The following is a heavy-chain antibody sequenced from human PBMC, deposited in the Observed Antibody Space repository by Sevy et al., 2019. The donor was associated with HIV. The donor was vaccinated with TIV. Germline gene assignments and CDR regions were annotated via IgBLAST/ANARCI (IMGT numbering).Heavy chain of an antibody. CDR2: MNPNSGNT. D-gene: IGHD1-7*01. CDR3: AIPTLELRIDAFDI. J-gene: IGHJ3*02. CDR1: GYTFTSYD. Sequence: ASVKVSCKASGYTFTSYDINLVRQATGQGLEWMGWMNPNSGNTGYAQKFQGRVTMTRNTSISTAYMELSSLRSEDTAVYYCAIPTLELRIDAFDIWGQGTMVTVSS. V-gene: IGHV1-8*01.